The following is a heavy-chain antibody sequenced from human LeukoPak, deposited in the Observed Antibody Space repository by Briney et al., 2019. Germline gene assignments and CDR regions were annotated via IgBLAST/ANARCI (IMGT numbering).Heavy chain of an antibody. V-gene: IGHV1-69*13. J-gene: IGHJ4*02. CDR1: GGTFSSYA. CDR3: ASDDYYDSSGEFDY. Sequence: SVKVSCKASGGTFSSYAISWVRQAPGQGLEWMGGIIPIFGTANYAQKFQGRDTITADESTSTAYMELSSLRSEDTAVYYCASDDYYDSSGEFDYWGQGTLVTVSS. CDR2: IIPIFGTA. D-gene: IGHD3-22*01.